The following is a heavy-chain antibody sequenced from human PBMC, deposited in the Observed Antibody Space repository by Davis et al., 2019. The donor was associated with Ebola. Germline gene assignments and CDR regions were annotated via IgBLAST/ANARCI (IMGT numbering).Heavy chain of an antibody. D-gene: IGHD2-15*01. CDR1: GYTFITYA. Sequence: ASVKVSCKASGYTFITYAIHWVRQAPGQRLEWMGWVNAGNGNTKYSRKFQGRVTIIRDTSATTSYMELSSLRFEDTAVYYCAREIRGSGGGLDYWGRGTLVTFSS. V-gene: IGHV1-3*01. CDR3: AREIRGSGGGLDY. CDR2: VNAGNGNT. J-gene: IGHJ4*02.